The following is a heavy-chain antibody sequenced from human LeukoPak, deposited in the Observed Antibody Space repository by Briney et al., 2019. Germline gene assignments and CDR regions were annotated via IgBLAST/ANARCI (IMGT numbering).Heavy chain of an antibody. CDR2: INTDGTVT. CDR1: GFTFSKSW. D-gene: IGHD6-19*01. CDR3: ATKQWLAPPPDS. J-gene: IGHJ4*02. Sequence: PGGSLRLSCAASGFTFSKSWMLWVRQAPGKGLERVSRINTDGTVTTYADSVKGRFTVSRDNADNTMFLQMNSVRDEDTAVYYCATKQWLAPPPDSWGQGTPVTVSS. V-gene: IGHV3-74*01.